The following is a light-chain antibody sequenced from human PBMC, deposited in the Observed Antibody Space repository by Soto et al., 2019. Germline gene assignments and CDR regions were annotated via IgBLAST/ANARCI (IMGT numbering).Light chain of an antibody. V-gene: IGLV2-14*01. CDR2: DVS. CDR3: SSYTSSSTRV. CDR1: SSDVGGYNY. J-gene: IGLJ1*01. Sequence: QSVLTHPASVSGSPGQSITISCTGTSSDVGGYNYVSWYQQHPGKAPKLMIYDVSNRPSGVSNRFSGSKSGNTAFLIISGLQAEDEADYYCSSYTSSSTRVFGTGTKVTV.